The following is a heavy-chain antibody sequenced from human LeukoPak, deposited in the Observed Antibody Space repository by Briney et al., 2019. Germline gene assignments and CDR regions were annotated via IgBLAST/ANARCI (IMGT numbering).Heavy chain of an antibody. CDR3: ARDGNYYGSGSSETLFDY. CDR1: GFTFSSYS. V-gene: IGHV3-21*04. D-gene: IGHD3-10*01. J-gene: IGHJ4*02. Sequence: GGSLRLSCAASGFTFSSYSMNWVRQAPGKGLEWVSSISSTSSYIYYADSVKGRFTIPRDNAKNSLYLQMNSLRAEDTAVYYCARDGNYYGSGSSETLFDYWGQGTLVTVSS. CDR2: ISSTSSYI.